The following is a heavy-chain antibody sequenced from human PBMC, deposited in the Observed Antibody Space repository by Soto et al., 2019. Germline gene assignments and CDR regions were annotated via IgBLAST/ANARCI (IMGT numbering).Heavy chain of an antibody. CDR2: ISGSGGST. CDR3: AKIGSSSGVRDYYYGMDV. V-gene: IGHV3-23*01. CDR1: GFTFSSYA. D-gene: IGHD6-6*01. J-gene: IGHJ6*02. Sequence: GGSLSLTCAASGFTFSSYAMSWVRQAPGKGLEWVSAISGSGGSTYYADSVKGRFTISRDNSKNTLYLQMNSLRAEDTAVYYCAKIGSSSGVRDYYYGMDVWGQGTTVTVSS.